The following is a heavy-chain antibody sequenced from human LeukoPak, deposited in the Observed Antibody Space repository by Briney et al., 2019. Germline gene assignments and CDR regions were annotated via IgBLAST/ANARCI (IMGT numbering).Heavy chain of an antibody. J-gene: IGHJ4*02. CDR2: IYYSGST. Sequence: PSETLSLTCTVSGGSISSNSYFWGWIRQPPGKGLEWIGSIYYSGSTYYNPSLKSRVTISVDTSKNQFSLKVSSVTAADTAVYYCARGEKSWVNSFDFWGQGTLVTVSS. V-gene: IGHV4-39*01. CDR3: ARGEKSWVNSFDF. CDR1: GGSISSNSYF. D-gene: IGHD2/OR15-2a*01.